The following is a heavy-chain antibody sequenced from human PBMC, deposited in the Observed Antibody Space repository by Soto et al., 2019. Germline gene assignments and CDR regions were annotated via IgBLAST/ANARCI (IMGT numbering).Heavy chain of an antibody. CDR2: IIPIFGTA. CDR3: ARSERGYSYGYPPEFDY. V-gene: IGHV1-69*13. J-gene: IGHJ4*02. Sequence: SVKVSCKASGGTFNSYAISWVRQAPGQGLEWMGGIIPIFGTANYAQKFQGRVTITADESTSTAYMELSSLRSEDTAVYYCARSERGYSYGYPPEFDYWGQGTLVNVSS. CDR1: GGTFNSYA. D-gene: IGHD5-18*01.